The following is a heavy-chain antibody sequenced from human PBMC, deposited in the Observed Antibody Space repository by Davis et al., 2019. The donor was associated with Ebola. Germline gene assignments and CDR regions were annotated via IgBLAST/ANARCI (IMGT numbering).Heavy chain of an antibody. CDR1: GFTFDDYA. V-gene: IGHV3-9*01. J-gene: IGHJ4*02. CDR3: ARGLWGGRLVLS. CDR2: ISWNSGSI. Sequence: SLKISCAASGFTFDDYAMHWVRQAPGKGLEWVSGISWNSGSIGYADSVKGRFTISRDNAKNSLYLQMNSLRAEDTAVYYCARGLWGGRLVLSWGQGTLVTVSS. D-gene: IGHD6-19*01.